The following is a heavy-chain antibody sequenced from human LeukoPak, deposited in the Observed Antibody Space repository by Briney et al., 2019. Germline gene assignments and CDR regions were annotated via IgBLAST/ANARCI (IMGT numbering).Heavy chain of an antibody. CDR2: IYYSGST. Sequence: SETLSLTCTVSGGSISSYYWSWIRQPPGKGLEWIGYIYYSGSTNYNPSLKSRVTISVDTSKNQFSLKLSSVTAADTAVYYCAGAEYYFDYWGQGTLVTVSS. CDR3: AGAEYYFDY. CDR1: GGSISSYY. D-gene: IGHD3-10*01. V-gene: IGHV4-59*01. J-gene: IGHJ4*02.